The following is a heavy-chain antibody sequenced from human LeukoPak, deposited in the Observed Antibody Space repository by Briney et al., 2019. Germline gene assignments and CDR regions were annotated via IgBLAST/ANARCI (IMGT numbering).Heavy chain of an antibody. CDR2: ISSDNSV. CDR3: AREVVTQAIYSGYDAFEI. Sequence: GGSLRLSCAASGFTLSSSEMDWVRQAPGKGLEWVSYISSDNSVLYADSVKGRFTISSDKATNSVYLQMNSLRAEDTAVYYCAREVVTQAIYSGYDAFEIWGQGTMVTVSS. CDR1: GFTLSSSE. V-gene: IGHV3-48*03. J-gene: IGHJ3*02. D-gene: IGHD5-12*01.